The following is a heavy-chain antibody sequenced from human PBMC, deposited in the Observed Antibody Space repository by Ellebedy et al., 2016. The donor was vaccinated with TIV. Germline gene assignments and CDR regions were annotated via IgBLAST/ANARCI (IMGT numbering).Heavy chain of an antibody. CDR3: ARDRVGMDV. D-gene: IGHD3-10*01. Sequence: SETLSLXCTVSGGSISSYYWSWIRQPPGKGLEWIGYIYYSGSTNYNPSLKSRVTISVDTSKNQFSLKLSSVTAADTAVYYCARDRVGMDVWGQGTTVTVSS. CDR2: IYYSGST. CDR1: GGSISSYY. V-gene: IGHV4-59*01. J-gene: IGHJ6*02.